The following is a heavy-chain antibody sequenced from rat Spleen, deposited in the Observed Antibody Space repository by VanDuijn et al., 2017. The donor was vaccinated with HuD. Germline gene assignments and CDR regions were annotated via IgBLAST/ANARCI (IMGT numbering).Heavy chain of an antibody. V-gene: IGHV5-29*01. J-gene: IGHJ2*01. CDR1: GFTFSDYG. Sequence: EVQLVESGGGLVQPGRSLKLSCAASGFTFSDYGMAWVRQAPTKGLEWVASISPSGVTYYRDSVKGRFTVSRENAKSTLYLLMDSLRSEDTATYYCARDDYDGSYYYFDYWGQGVMVTVSS. D-gene: IGHD1-12*02. CDR3: ARDDYDGSYYYFDY. CDR2: ISPSGVT.